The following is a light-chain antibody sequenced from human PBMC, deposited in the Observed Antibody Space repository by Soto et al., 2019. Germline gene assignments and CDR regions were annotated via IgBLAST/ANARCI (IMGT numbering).Light chain of an antibody. CDR2: AAS. Sequence: EIVVTQSPGTLSLSPGERATLSCRTSQSVTTNSLAWYQQKPGQAPRLLIYAASNRATGISDRFSGSGSGTDFTLTISRLEPEDVAVYYCQQYGSQYIFGQGTKLEIK. CDR1: QSVTTNS. V-gene: IGKV3-20*01. J-gene: IGKJ2*01. CDR3: QQYGSQYI.